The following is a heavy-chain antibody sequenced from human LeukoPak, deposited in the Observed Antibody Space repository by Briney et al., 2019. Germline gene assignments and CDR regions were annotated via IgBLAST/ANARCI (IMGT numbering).Heavy chain of an antibody. J-gene: IGHJ3*02. CDR2: INPNSGGT. D-gene: IGHD3-22*01. CDR1: GYSFTGYY. V-gene: IGHV1-2*02. Sequence: ASVKVSCKASGYSFTGYYMHWVRQAPGQGLEWMGWINPNSGGTNYAQKFQGRVTMTRDTSISTAYMELSRLRSDDTAVYYCWVVITHDAFDIWGQGTMVTVSS. CDR3: WVVITHDAFDI.